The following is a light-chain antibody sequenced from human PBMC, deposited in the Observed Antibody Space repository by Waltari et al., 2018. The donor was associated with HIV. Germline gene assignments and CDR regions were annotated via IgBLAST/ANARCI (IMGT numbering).Light chain of an antibody. CDR1: QSGSTN. CDR2: GAS. CDR3: QQYNNWPPFT. J-gene: IGKJ3*01. Sequence: KVMTQSPATLSVSPGEGSTLSCRARQSGSTNVAWYPQRPGQAPRLLIYGASTRATDIPARFSGSGSGTEFTLTISSLQSEDFAVYYCQQYNNWPPFTFGPGTKVEIK. V-gene: IGKV3-15*01.